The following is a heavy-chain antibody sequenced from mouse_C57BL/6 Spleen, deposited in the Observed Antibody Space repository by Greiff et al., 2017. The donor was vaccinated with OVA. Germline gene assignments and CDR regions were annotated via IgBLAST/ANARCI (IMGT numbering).Heavy chain of an antibody. CDR1: GYTFPSYW. V-gene: IGHV1-7*01. Sequence: QVQLQQSGAELAKPGASVKLSCKPSGYTFPSYWMHWVNQRPGQGLEWIGYINPSSGYTKSNQKFKDKATLTADKSSSTAYMQLSSLTDEDSAVYDCARGERGGHYYGGAMDDWGQGTSVTVSS. CDR3: ARGERGGHYYGGAMDD. D-gene: IGHD2-1*01. J-gene: IGHJ4*01. CDR2: INPSSGYT.